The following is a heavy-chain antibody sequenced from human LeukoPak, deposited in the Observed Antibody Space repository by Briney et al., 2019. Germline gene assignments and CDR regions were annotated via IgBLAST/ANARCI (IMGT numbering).Heavy chain of an antibody. J-gene: IGHJ4*02. CDR3: AKAEGYDILTGLDY. D-gene: IGHD3-9*01. V-gene: IGHV3-23*01. Sequence: GGSLILSCATSGFTFSSYAMSWVRQAPGKRLEWVSGIGASRGSTYYADSVKGRFTISRDNSKNTLYLQMNSLRTEDTAVYYCAKAEGYDILTGLDYWGQGTLVTVSS. CDR2: IGASRGST. CDR1: GFTFSSYA.